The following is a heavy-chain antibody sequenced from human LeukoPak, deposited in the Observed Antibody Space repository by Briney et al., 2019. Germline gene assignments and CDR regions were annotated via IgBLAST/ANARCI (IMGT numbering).Heavy chain of an antibody. CDR2: IYPGDSDT. Sequence: GESLKISCKGSGYTFTSYWIGWVRQMPGKGLEWMGIIYPGDSDTRYSPSFQGQVTISADKSISTAYLQWSSLKASDTAMYYCARRYCSGGSCYSDYFDYWGQGTLVTVSS. V-gene: IGHV5-51*01. CDR3: ARRYCSGGSCYSDYFDY. D-gene: IGHD2-15*01. J-gene: IGHJ4*02. CDR1: GYTFTSYW.